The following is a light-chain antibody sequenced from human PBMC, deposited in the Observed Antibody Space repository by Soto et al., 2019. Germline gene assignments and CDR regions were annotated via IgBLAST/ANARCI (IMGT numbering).Light chain of an antibody. J-gene: IGLJ1*01. CDR1: SSDVGGYNY. CDR3: SSYTSGSTFV. V-gene: IGLV2-14*01. CDR2: DVS. Sequence: QSALTQPASVSGSPGQSITISCTGTSSDVGGYNYVSWYQQHPGKAPKLMIYDVSNRPSGISNRFSASKSGNTASLTISGLQAEDEADYYCSSYTSGSTFVFGTGTKVTVL.